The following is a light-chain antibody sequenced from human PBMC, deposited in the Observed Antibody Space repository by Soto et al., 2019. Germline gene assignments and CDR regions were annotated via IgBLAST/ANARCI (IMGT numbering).Light chain of an antibody. CDR3: QQRSDWPST. J-gene: IGKJ4*01. V-gene: IGKV3-11*01. CDR1: QSVASY. Sequence: EIVLTQSPATLSLSPGDRATLSCRASQSVASYLGWYQQRPGQAPRLLIYDASNRATGIPGRFSGSGSGTDFTLTISSLEPEDFAVYYCQQRSDWPSTFGGGTKVEIK. CDR2: DAS.